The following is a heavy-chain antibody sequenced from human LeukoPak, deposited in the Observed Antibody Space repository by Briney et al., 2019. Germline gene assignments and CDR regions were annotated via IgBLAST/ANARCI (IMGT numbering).Heavy chain of an antibody. CDR1: GDSINGYY. Sequence: PSETLSPTCTVSGDSINGYYWSWIRQPPGKGLEWIAYVRDNGENNYNPSLKSRVAISVDTANNQISLRLDFVTAADTAIYYCARQPVNTAAFDIWGLGTMVTVSS. D-gene: IGHD5-18*01. CDR2: VRDNGEN. CDR3: ARQPVNTAAFDI. V-gene: IGHV4-59*08. J-gene: IGHJ3*02.